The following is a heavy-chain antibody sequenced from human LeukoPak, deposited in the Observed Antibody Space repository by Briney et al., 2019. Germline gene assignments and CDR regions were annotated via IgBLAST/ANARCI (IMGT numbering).Heavy chain of an antibody. J-gene: IGHJ6*02. CDR2: IYPGDSDT. Sequence: GGSLKISCEGSGYSFTSYWIGWVRQMPGKGLEWMGIIYPGDSDTRYSPSFQGQVTISADKSISTAYLQWSSLKASDTAMYYCARHSYCSSTTCYYYYGMDVWGQGTTVTVSS. D-gene: IGHD2-2*01. V-gene: IGHV5-51*01. CDR3: ARHSYCSSTTCYYYYGMDV. CDR1: GYSFTSYW.